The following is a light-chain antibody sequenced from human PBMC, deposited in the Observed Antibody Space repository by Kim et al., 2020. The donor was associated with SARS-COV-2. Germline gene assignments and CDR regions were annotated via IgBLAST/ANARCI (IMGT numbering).Light chain of an antibody. J-gene: IGKJ4*01. Sequence: EIVMTQSPATLSVSPGERAALSCRASQSVTNNLAWYQQKPGQAPRLLIYGASTRATGVPVRFIGSGFGTAFTLTITSLQSDDSAVYFCQQYENWLTFGGGTKLEI. CDR1: QSVTNN. CDR2: GAS. V-gene: IGKV3-15*01. CDR3: QQYENWLT.